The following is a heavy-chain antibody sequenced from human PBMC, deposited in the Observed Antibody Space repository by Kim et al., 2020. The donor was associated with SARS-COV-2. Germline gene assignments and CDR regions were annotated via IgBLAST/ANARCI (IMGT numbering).Heavy chain of an antibody. CDR3: ASFNYYGSGSYYNGGY. J-gene: IGHJ4*02. CDR2: ISSSGSTI. CDR1: GFTFSSYE. Sequence: GGSLRLSCAASGFTFSSYEMNWVRQAPGKGLEWVSYISSSGSTIYYADSVKGRFTISRDNAKNSLYLQMNSLRAEDTAVYYCASFNYYGSGSYYNGGYWGQGTLVTVSS. D-gene: IGHD3-10*01. V-gene: IGHV3-48*03.